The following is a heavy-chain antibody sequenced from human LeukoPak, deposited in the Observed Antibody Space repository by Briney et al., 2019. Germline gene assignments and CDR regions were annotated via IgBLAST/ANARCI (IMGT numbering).Heavy chain of an antibody. CDR1: GGSFSGYY. Sequence: SETLSLTCAVYGGSFSGYYWSWIRQPPGKGLEWIGEINHSGSTNYNPSLKSRVTISVDTPKSQFSLKLNSVTAADTAVYYCARGAQTYYDKAPVDYWGQGTLVTVSS. D-gene: IGHD3-22*01. J-gene: IGHJ4*02. CDR2: INHSGST. V-gene: IGHV4-34*01. CDR3: ARGAQTYYDKAPVDY.